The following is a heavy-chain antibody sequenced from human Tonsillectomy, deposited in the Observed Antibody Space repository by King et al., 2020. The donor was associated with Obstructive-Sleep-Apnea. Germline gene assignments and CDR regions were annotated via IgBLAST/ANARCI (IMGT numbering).Heavy chain of an antibody. D-gene: IGHD5-24*01. CDR3: ARDRVGRDGYNRFDY. CDR1: GGSINSYY. CDR2: ISYSGST. V-gene: IGHV4-59*01. Sequence: QLQESGPGLVKPSETLSLTCTVSGGSINSYYWSWIRQTPGKGLGWIGYISYSGSTHYNPSLKSRVTISVNTSKNQFSLKLSSVTAADTAVYYCARDRVGRDGYNRFDYWGQGTLVTVSS. J-gene: IGHJ4*02.